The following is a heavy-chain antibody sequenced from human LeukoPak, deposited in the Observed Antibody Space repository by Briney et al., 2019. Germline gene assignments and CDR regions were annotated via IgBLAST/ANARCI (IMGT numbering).Heavy chain of an antibody. V-gene: IGHV1-2*02. J-gene: IGHJ4*02. D-gene: IGHD3-22*01. CDR3: ARDSGYYYVCSGELDS. CDR2: INPNSGGT. Sequence: ASVKVSCKASGYTFTGYYMHWVRQAPGQGLEWMGWINPNSGGTNYAQKFQGRVTMTRDTSISTAYVELNRLRSDDSAVYFCARDSGYYYVCSGELDSWGQGTLVTVSS. CDR1: GYTFTGYY.